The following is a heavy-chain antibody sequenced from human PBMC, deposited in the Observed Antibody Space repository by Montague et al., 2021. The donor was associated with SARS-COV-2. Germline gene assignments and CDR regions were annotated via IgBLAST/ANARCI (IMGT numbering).Heavy chain of an antibody. CDR1: GASLPSDSLS. D-gene: IGHD2-2*03. CDR2: TYYRSKWYN. J-gene: IGHJ6*02. CDR3: ARKMDSSFDV. V-gene: IGHV6-1*01. Sequence: VSPGASLPSDSLSWHWIRQSPSRGLEWLASTYYRSKWYNDSAPSVSGRATVKPDTSRNQFSLHLDPVTPEDTALYFCARKMDSSFDVWGQGTTVTVSS.